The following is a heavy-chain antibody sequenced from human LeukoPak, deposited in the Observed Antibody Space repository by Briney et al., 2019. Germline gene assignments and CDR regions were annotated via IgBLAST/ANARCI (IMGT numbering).Heavy chain of an antibody. CDR3: SRDLPRWEPFDY. CDR1: GFTFIRYR. CDR2: IKQDGTEQ. D-gene: IGHD1-26*01. J-gene: IGHJ4*02. Sequence: GGSLRLSCVGTGFTFIRYRLNSVGQAPGKGLEWVATIKQDGTEQDYMDSVKGRFTVSRDNAKSSVYLQMNSVRAEDSAVYYCSRDLPRWEPFDYWGQGTLVTVSS. V-gene: IGHV3-7*01.